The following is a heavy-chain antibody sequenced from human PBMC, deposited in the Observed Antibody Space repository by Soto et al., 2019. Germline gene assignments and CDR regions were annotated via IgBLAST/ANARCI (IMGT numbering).Heavy chain of an antibody. J-gene: IGHJ4*02. V-gene: IGHV1-18*01. CDR3: ARGHLDYPIPDFDY. D-gene: IGHD2-8*01. CDR2: ISTFNSHT. Sequence: ASVKVSCKASGYTFTSYGISWVRQAPGQGLEWMGWISTFNSHTDYAQKVQGRVAMTTDRSTGTAYMELRSLRSDDTAVYYCARGHLDYPIPDFDYWGQGTLVTSPQ. CDR1: GYTFTSYG.